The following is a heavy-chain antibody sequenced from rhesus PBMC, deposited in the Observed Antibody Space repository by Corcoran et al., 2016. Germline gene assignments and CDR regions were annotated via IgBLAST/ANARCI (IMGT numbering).Heavy chain of an antibody. V-gene: IGHV4-106*01. CDR3: ARGSRYVDY. Sequence: QVQLQESGPGLVKPSETLSLTCAVSGGSISDDYYWSWIRQPPGKGLEWIGYIYGIGGGTNYNPSLKNRVTIAIDTSKNQFSLKLSSVTAADTAVYYCARGSRYVDYWGQGVLVTVSS. J-gene: IGHJ4*01. CDR2: IYGIGGGT. CDR1: GGSISDDYY. D-gene: IGHD2-39*01.